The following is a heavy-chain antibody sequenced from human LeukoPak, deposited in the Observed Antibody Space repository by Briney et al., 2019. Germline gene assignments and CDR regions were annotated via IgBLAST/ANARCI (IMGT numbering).Heavy chain of an antibody. CDR3: VRVAPLDNSGPT. CDR2: IKSDGSTT. J-gene: IGHJ5*02. D-gene: IGHD3-22*01. V-gene: IGHV3-74*01. Sequence: GGSLRLSCAASGFTFSGYYMHWVRQAPGKGLVWVSRIKSDGSTTNYADSVKGRFTISRDNAKNTLYLQVNSLRAEDTAVYYCVRVAPLDNSGPTWGQGTLVTVSS. CDR1: GFTFSGYY.